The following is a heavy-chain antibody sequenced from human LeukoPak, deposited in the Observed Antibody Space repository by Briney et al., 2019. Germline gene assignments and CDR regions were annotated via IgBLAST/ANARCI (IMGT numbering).Heavy chain of an antibody. V-gene: IGHV4-59*01. D-gene: IGHD5-12*01. CDR2: IYYSGST. CDR1: GGSISSYY. J-gene: IGHJ4*02. Sequence: TSETLSLTCSVAGGSISSYYWSWIRQPPGKGLEWIGYIYYSGSTNYNPSLKSRVTISVDTSKNQFSLKLSSVTAADTAVYYCARAGYLGPYYFDYWGQGTLVTVSS. CDR3: ARAGYLGPYYFDY.